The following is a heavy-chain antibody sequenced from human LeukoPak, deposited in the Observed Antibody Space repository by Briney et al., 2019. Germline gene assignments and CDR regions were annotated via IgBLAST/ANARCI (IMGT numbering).Heavy chain of an antibody. Sequence: SETLSLTCTVSGGSISSYYWSWIRQPPGKGLEWIGYIYYSGSTNYNPSLKSRVTISVDTSKNLFSLKLSSVTAADTAVYYCARNRGATFAPAFDYWGQGTLVTVSS. CDR1: GGSISSYY. D-gene: IGHD1-26*01. J-gene: IGHJ4*02. V-gene: IGHV4-59*08. CDR2: IYYSGST. CDR3: ARNRGATFAPAFDY.